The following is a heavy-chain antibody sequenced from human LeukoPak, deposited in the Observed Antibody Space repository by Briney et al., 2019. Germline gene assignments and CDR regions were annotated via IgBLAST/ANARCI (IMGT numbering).Heavy chain of an antibody. CDR2: IKTDGSEK. D-gene: IGHD3-22*01. CDR3: ATYSSLNRREFQY. V-gene: IGHV3-7*01. CDR1: GFTFSNYW. J-gene: IGHJ1*01. Sequence: GGSLRLSYEGSGFTFSNYWMGWVRQAPGKGLQWVANIKTDGSEKYYVDSVKGRFTISRDNAKNSLYLQMNSLRAEDTAVYYCATYSSLNRREFQYWGQGTLLTVSS.